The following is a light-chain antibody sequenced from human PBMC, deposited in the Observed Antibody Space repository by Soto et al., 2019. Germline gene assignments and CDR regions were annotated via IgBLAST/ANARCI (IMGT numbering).Light chain of an antibody. V-gene: IGLV2-18*01. CDR1: SSDVGSYNR. J-gene: IGLJ1*01. CDR2: EVS. CDR3: CLYTSSSTPYV. Sequence: QSALTQPPSVSGSPGQSVTISCTGTSSDVGSYNRVSWYQQPPGTAPKLMIYEVSNRPSGVPDRFSGSKSGSTASLTISGLQAEDEADYYCCLYTSSSTPYVFGTGTKVTVL.